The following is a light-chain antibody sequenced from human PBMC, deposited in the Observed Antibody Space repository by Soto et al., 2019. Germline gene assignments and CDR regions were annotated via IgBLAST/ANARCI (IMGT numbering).Light chain of an antibody. CDR3: QQYGSSRT. V-gene: IGKV3-20*01. J-gene: IGKJ4*01. CDR2: GAS. CDR1: QSVSSSH. Sequence: EIVLTQSPGTLSLSPGERATLSCRASQSVSSSHLAWYQQKPGLAPRLLIYGASIRATGIPDRFSGSGSGTDFTLTITRLEPEDFVVYYCQQYGSSRTFGGGTKVEIK.